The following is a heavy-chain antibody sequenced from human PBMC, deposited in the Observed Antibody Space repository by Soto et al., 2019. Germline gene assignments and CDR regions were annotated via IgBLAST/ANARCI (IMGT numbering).Heavy chain of an antibody. CDR2: IWYDGSNK. CDR1: GFTFSSYG. V-gene: IGHV3-33*01. CDR3: ARDQTGAAPWFDY. J-gene: IGHJ4*02. D-gene: IGHD1-26*01. Sequence: QVQLVGSGGGVVQPGRSLRLSCAASGFTFSSYGMHWVRQVPGKGLEWVAVIWYDGSNKYYADSVKGRFTISRDNSKNTLYLQMNSLRAEDTAVYYCARDQTGAAPWFDYWGQGTLVTVSS.